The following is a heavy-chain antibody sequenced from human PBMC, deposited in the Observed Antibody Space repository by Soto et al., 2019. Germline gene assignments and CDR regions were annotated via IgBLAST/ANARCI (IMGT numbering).Heavy chain of an antibody. J-gene: IGHJ6*03. CDR1: GFTFSSYA. V-gene: IGHV3-23*01. D-gene: IGHD6-13*01. CDR2: ISGSGGST. Sequence: GGSLRLSCAASGFTFSSYAMSWVLLALGKGLEWVSAISGSGGSTYYADSVKGRFTISRDNSKNTLYLQMNSLRSEDTAVYYCARGPGRWSYYYMDVWGKGTTVTGSS. CDR3: ARGPGRWSYYYMDV.